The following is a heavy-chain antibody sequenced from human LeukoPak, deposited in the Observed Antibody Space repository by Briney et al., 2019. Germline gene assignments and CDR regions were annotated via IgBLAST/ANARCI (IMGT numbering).Heavy chain of an antibody. J-gene: IGHJ4*02. Sequence: GGSLRLSCAASGFTFSSYAMSWVRQAPGKGLEWVSVINTGGNTYYADSVKGRFTISRDNYKNTLYLQMNSLRAEDTAVYYCANNRAVAGTTYSFDYWGQGILVTVSS. CDR1: GFTFSSYA. V-gene: IGHV3-23*01. CDR3: ANNRAVAGTTYSFDY. D-gene: IGHD6-19*01. CDR2: INTGGNT.